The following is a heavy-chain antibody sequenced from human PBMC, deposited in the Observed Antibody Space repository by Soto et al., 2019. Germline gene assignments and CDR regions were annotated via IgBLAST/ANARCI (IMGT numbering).Heavy chain of an antibody. V-gene: IGHV3-23*01. CDR1: GFTFSXYA. CDR2: ISGGGGST. D-gene: IGHD3-3*01. Sequence: GGSMRLSCAASGFTFSXYAMSWVRQVPGKGLGWVSAISGGGGSTYYADSVKGRFTISRDNSKNTLYLQMNSLRAEDTAVYYCAKCSGYDFWSGYDDPQYYFDYWGQGTLVTVSS. J-gene: IGHJ4*02. CDR3: AKCSGYDFWSGYDDPQYYFDY.